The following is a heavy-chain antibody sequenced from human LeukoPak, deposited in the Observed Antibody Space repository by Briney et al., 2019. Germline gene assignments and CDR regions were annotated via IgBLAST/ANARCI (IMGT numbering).Heavy chain of an antibody. CDR1: GGSICGYY. Sequence: PSETLSLTCTVSGGSICGYYWSWIRQPPGKGLEWIGNISYSGSTDYNPSLKSRLTISVDTSKNQFPLKLGSVTAADTAIYYCARGNGDYVVSWGQGTLVTVSS. CDR3: ARGNGDYVVS. V-gene: IGHV4-59*01. J-gene: IGHJ5*02. CDR2: ISYSGST. D-gene: IGHD2-8*02.